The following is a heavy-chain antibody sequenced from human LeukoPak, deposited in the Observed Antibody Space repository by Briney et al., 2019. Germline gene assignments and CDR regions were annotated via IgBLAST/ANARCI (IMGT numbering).Heavy chain of an antibody. CDR2: IYPGDSDT. CDR3: AIRASSYEYFDF. CDR1: GHTFTNYW. V-gene: IGHV5-51*01. J-gene: IGHJ4*02. Sequence: GESLKISCKGSGHTFTNYWIGWVRQTPGKGLEWMGTIYPGDSDTRYSPSFQGQVTISVDKSISTAYLQWSSLKASNTAMYYCAIRASSYEYFDFWGQGTLVTVSS. D-gene: IGHD3-16*01.